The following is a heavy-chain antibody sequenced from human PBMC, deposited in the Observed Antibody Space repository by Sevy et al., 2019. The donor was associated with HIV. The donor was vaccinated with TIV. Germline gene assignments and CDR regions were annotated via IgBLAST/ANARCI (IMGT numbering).Heavy chain of an antibody. CDR1: GFTFSSYS. Sequence: GGSLRLSCAASGFTFSSYSMNWVRQAPGRGLEWVSYISSSTIYYADSVKGRFTISRDNAKNSLYLQMNSLRAEDTAVYYCARVSGYSSSWSYFDYWGQGTLVTVSS. D-gene: IGHD6-13*01. J-gene: IGHJ4*02. CDR3: ARVSGYSSSWSYFDY. CDR2: ISSSTI. V-gene: IGHV3-48*01.